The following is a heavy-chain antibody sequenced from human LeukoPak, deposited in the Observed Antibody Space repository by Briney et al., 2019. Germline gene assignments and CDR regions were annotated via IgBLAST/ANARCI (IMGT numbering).Heavy chain of an antibody. V-gene: IGHV1-69*04. CDR1: GGTFSSYA. CDR3: ARGGSTYYYGSGSYALPFDY. CDR2: IIPILGIA. D-gene: IGHD3-10*01. Sequence: GASVKVSCKASGGTFSSYAISWVRQAPGQGLEWMGRIIPILGIANYAQKFQGRVTITADKSTSTAYMELSSLRSESTAVYYCARGGSTYYYGSGSYALPFDYWGQGTLVTVSS. J-gene: IGHJ4*02.